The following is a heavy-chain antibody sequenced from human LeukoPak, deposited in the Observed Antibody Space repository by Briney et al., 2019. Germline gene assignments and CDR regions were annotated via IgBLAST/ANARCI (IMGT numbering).Heavy chain of an antibody. D-gene: IGHD6-13*01. CDR1: GGTFNNYA. Sequence: ASVKVSCKASGGTFNNYAISWVRQAPGQGLEWMGGIIPIFGTANYAQKFQGRVTITADESTSTAYMELSSLRSEDTAVYYCAYSSSWHPPGNWFDPWGQGTLVTVSS. CDR2: IIPIFGTA. J-gene: IGHJ5*02. CDR3: AYSSSWHPPGNWFDP. V-gene: IGHV1-69*01.